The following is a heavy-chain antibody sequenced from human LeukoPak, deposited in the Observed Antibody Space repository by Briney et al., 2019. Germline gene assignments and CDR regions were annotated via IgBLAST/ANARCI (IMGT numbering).Heavy chain of an antibody. CDR3: ARDNRVGYYYYMDV. CDR2: IYYSGST. J-gene: IGHJ6*03. Sequence: SETLSLTCTVSGGSISSYYWSWIRQPPGKGLEWIGYIYYSGSTNYNPSLKSRVTISVDTSKNQFSLKLSSVTAADTAVYYCARDNRVGYYYYMDVWGKGTTVTVSS. CDR1: GGSISSYY. V-gene: IGHV4-59*01. D-gene: IGHD1-26*01.